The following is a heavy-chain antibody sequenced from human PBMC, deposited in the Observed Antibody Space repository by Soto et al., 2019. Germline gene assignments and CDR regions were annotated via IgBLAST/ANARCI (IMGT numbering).Heavy chain of an antibody. Sequence: QVQLQESGPGLVKPSQTLSLTCTVSGGSISSGGYYWSWIRQHPGKGLEWIGYIYYSGSTYYNPSLKSRVTISVDTSKNQFSLKLSSVTAADTAVYYCARQAQNRIDWYFDLWGRGTLVTVSS. CDR3: ARQAQNRIDWYFDL. D-gene: IGHD2-15*01. J-gene: IGHJ2*01. V-gene: IGHV4-31*03. CDR2: IYYSGST. CDR1: GGSISSGGYY.